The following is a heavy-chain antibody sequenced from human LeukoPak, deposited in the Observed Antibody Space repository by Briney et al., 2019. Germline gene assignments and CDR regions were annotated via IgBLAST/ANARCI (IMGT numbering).Heavy chain of an antibody. D-gene: IGHD6-19*01. CDR2: ISYDGSNK. J-gene: IGHJ4*02. CDR3: AKDFTSGWTADLFDY. V-gene: IGHV3-30*04. CDR1: GLTFSRSA. Sequence: PGRSLRLSCAASGLTFSRSAMHWVRQAPGKGLEWVAVISYDGSNKYYADSVKGRFTISRDNSKNTLYLQMNSLRAEDTAVYYCAKDFTSGWTADLFDYWGQGTLVTVSS.